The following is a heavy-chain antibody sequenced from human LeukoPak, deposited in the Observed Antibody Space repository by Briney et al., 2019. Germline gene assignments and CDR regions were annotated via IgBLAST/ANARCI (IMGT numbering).Heavy chain of an antibody. V-gene: IGHV3-30*01. CDR2: ISYDGSNK. Sequence: GGSLRLSCAASGCTFSSYAMHWVRQAPGKGLEWVAVISYDGSNKYYADSVKGRFTISRDNSKNTLYLQMNSLRAEDTAVYYCARDRSAGYNWNSPDYWGQGTLVTVSS. D-gene: IGHD1-7*01. CDR3: ARDRSAGYNWNSPDY. J-gene: IGHJ4*02. CDR1: GCTFSSYA.